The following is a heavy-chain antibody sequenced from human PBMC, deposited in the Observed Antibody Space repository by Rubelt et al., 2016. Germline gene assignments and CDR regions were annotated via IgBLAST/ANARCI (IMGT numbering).Heavy chain of an antibody. Sequence: EVQLVESGGGLVQPGRSLRLSCAASGFTFDDYAMHWVRQVPGKGLEWVSGINWNSGIKGYADSVKGRFTISRDNAKNSLYLQLNSLGTEDTAFYYCAKDTSSSWYAFDYWGQGTLVTVSS. D-gene: IGHD6-13*01. CDR1: GFTFDDYA. J-gene: IGHJ4*02. V-gene: IGHV3-9*01. CDR3: AKDTSSSWYAFDY. CDR2: INWNSGIK.